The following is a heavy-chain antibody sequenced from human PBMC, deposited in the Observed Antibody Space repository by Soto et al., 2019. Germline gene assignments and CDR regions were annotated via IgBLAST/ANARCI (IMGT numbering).Heavy chain of an antibody. Sequence: EVQLLESGGGLVQPGGSLRLSCAASGFTFSSYAMSWVRQAPGKGLEWVSVISNNGGSTYYADSVKGRFTISRDNSKNTLYLQMNSLRAEDTAVYYCANDESAGYYYFDYWGQGTLVTVSS. V-gene: IGHV3-23*01. D-gene: IGHD3-9*01. CDR3: ANDESAGYYYFDY. J-gene: IGHJ4*02. CDR1: GFTFSSYA. CDR2: ISNNGGST.